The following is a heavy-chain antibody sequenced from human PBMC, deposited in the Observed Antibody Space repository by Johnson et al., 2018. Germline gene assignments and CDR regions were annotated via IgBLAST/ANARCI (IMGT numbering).Heavy chain of an antibody. V-gene: IGHV4-34*01. CDR1: GGSFSGYY. CDR2: INHSGST. Sequence: QVQLQQWGAGLLKPSETLSLTCAVYGGSFSGYYWSWIRQPPGKGLEWIGEINHSGSTTYNPSLTSRVTISVDTSKNQFHLKLRPVTAADTAVYYCARGGPIVVVTATRYYYYYMDVWGKGTTVTVSS. J-gene: IGHJ6*03. CDR3: ARGGPIVVVTATRYYYYYMDV. D-gene: IGHD2-21*02.